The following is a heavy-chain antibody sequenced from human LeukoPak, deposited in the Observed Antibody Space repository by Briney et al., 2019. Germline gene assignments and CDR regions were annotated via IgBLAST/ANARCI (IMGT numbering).Heavy chain of an antibody. J-gene: IGHJ3*02. D-gene: IGHD3-22*01. CDR2: IYYSGST. V-gene: IGHV4-59*01. Sequence: SETLSLTCTVSGGSISSYYWSWIRQPPGKGLEWIGCIYYSGSTNYNPSLKSRVTISVDTSKNQFSLKLSSVTAADTAVYYCASLPYYYDSSGYYAFDIWGQGTMVTVSS. CDR1: GGSISSYY. CDR3: ASLPYYYDSSGYYAFDI.